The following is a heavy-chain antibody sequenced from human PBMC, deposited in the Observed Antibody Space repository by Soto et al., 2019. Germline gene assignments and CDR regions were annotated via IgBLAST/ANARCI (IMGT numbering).Heavy chain of an antibody. Sequence: GASVKVSCKASGYSFTNYGISWVRQAPGQGLEWMGWMHPKNGNTKDARKFQGRVTMTTDTSTSTAYMELRSLRSDDTAVYYCAKEYCDSSWCYLPDYWGEGALVTVSS. V-gene: IGHV1-18*01. CDR1: GYSFTNYG. D-gene: IGHD2-2*01. J-gene: IGHJ4*02. CDR3: AKEYCDSSWCYLPDY. CDR2: MHPKNGNT.